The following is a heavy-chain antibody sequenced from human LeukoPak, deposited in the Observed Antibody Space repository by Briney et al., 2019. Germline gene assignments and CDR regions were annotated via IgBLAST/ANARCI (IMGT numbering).Heavy chain of an antibody. CDR1: GGTFSSYA. J-gene: IGHJ4*02. V-gene: IGHV1-69*13. D-gene: IGHD5-18*01. CDR3: AREYTAMVMELDY. CDR2: IIPIFGTA. Sequence: ASVKVSCKASGGTFSSYAISWVRQAPGQGLEWMGGIIPIFGTANYAQKFQGRVTITADESTSTAYMELSSLRSEDTAVYYCAREYTAMVMELDYWGQGTLVTVSS.